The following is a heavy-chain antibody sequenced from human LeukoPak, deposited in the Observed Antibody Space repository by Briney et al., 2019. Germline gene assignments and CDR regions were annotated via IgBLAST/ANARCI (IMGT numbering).Heavy chain of an antibody. J-gene: IGHJ5*02. CDR2: IYYSGST. CDR1: GGSISGSSYY. V-gene: IGHV4-39*01. D-gene: IGHD3-3*01. Sequence: SETLSLTCTVSGGSISGSSYYWVWIRQPPGKGLKWIGTIYYSGSTYYNPSLKSRVTISADTSKNQLSLKVRSVTAADTAVYYCARSSGVVIHNWFDPWGQGTLVTVSS. CDR3: ARSSGVVIHNWFDP.